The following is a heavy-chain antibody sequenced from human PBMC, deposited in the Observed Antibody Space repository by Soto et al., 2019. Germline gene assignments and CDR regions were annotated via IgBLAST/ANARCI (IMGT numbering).Heavy chain of an antibody. CDR2: IRNKVNSYTT. D-gene: IGHD6-25*01. CDR1: GFTFSDHY. Sequence: PGGSLRLSCAASGFTFSDHYMDLVRQAPGKGLEWVCRIRNKVNSYTTEYAASVKGRFTISRDDSQNSLYLEMNTLKPEDTAVYYCAKDLGFYSSAWHYFDYWGQGALVTVSS. V-gene: IGHV3-72*01. CDR3: AKDLGFYSSAWHYFDY. J-gene: IGHJ4*02.